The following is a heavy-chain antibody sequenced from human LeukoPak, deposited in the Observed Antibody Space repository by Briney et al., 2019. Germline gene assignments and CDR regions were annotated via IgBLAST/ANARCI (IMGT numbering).Heavy chain of an antibody. CDR3: ARYCSSSSCSEGGFDF. Sequence: SETLSLTCTVSGGSISSGGYYWSWIRQHPGKGLEWIGYIYYSGSTYYNPSLKSRLTIFADTSKNQFSLKLSSVTAADTAVYYCARYCSSSSCSEGGFDFWGQGTLVTVSS. CDR1: GGSISSGGYY. D-gene: IGHD2-2*01. CDR2: IYYSGST. J-gene: IGHJ4*02. V-gene: IGHV4-39*01.